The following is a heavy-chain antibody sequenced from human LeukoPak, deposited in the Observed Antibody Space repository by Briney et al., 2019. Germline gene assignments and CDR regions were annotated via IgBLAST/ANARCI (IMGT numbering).Heavy chain of an antibody. D-gene: IGHD6-19*01. J-gene: IGHJ5*02. CDR3: ARAVIGRLFDP. V-gene: IGHV4-39*01. Sequence: PSETLSLTCTVSGGSISSSSYYWGWIRQPPGKGLEWIGSIYYSGSTYYNPSLKSRVTISVDTSKNQFSLKLSSVTAADTAVYYCARAVIGRLFDPWGQGTLVTVSS. CDR2: IYYSGST. CDR1: GGSISSSSYY.